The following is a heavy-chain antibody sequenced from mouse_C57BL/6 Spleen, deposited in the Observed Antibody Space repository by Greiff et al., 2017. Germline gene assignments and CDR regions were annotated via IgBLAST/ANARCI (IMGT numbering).Heavy chain of an antibody. CDR2: IWSGGST. CDR3: ARNLYYYGSRGDAMDY. CDR1: GFSLTSYG. Sequence: QVQLKESGPGLVQPSQSLSITCTVSGFSLTSYGVHWVRQSPGKGLEWLGVIWSGGSTDYNAAFISRLSISKDNSKSQVFFKMNSLQADDTAIYYCARNLYYYGSRGDAMDYWGQGTSVTVSS. V-gene: IGHV2-2*01. D-gene: IGHD1-1*01. J-gene: IGHJ4*01.